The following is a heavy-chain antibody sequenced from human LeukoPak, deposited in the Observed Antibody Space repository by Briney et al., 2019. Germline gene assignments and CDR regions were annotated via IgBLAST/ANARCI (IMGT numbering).Heavy chain of an antibody. CDR2: INHSGST. J-gene: IGHJ4*02. Sequence: QPSETLSLTCAVYGGSFSGYYWSWIRQPPGKGLEWIGEINHSGSTNYNPSLKSRVTISVDTSKNQFSLKLSSVTAADTAVYYCHRSVNSRWGVDYWGQGTLVTVSS. V-gene: IGHV4-34*01. D-gene: IGHD4-11*01. CDR1: GGSFSGYY. CDR3: HRSVNSRWGVDY.